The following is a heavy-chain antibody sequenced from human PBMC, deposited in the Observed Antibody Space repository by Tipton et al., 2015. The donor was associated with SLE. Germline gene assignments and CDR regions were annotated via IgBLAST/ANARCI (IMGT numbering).Heavy chain of an antibody. Sequence: TLSLTCTVSGGSISSYSWSWIRQPPGKGLEWIGYIYYSGSTNYNPSLKSRVTISVDTSKNQFSLKLSSVTAADTAVYYCAKEMATSLPDYWGQGTLVTVSS. D-gene: IGHD5-24*01. CDR2: IYYSGST. V-gene: IGHV4-59*12. CDR1: GGSISSYS. CDR3: AKEMATSLPDY. J-gene: IGHJ4*02.